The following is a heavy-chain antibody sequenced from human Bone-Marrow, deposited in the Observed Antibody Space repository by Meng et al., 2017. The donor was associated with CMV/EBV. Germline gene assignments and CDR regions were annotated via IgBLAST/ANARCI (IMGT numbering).Heavy chain of an antibody. Sequence: SLKISCAASGFTFDDYAMHWVRQAPGTGLEWVSGISWNSGSIGYADSVKGRFTISRDNAKNTLYLQMNSLRAEDTAVYYCARNEYSSPYGMDVWGQGTTVTVSS. CDR1: GFTFDDYA. CDR2: ISWNSGSI. V-gene: IGHV3-9*01. CDR3: ARNEYSSPYGMDV. D-gene: IGHD6-6*01. J-gene: IGHJ6*02.